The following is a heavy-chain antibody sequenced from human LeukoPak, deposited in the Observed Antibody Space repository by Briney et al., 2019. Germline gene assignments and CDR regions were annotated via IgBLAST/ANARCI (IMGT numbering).Heavy chain of an antibody. D-gene: IGHD4-17*01. CDR2: INAGNGNT. Sequence: ASVTVSCMASGYTFTSYAMHWVRQAPGQRLEGMGWINAGNGNTKYSQKFQGRVTITRDTSASTAYMELSSLRSEDTAVYYCASNDYGDYVPFSYWGQGTLVTVSS. V-gene: IGHV1-3*01. CDR3: ASNDYGDYVPFSY. J-gene: IGHJ4*02. CDR1: GYTFTSYA.